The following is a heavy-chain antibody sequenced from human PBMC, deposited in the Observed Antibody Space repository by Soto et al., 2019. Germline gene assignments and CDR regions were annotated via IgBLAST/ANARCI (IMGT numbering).Heavy chain of an antibody. CDR1: GYTFTSYA. J-gene: IGHJ6*02. CDR3: ARDPPARCSYGYSPYYYYGMDV. Sequence: ASVKVSCKASGYTFTSYAMNWVRQAPGQRLEWMGWINAGNGNTKYSQKFQGRVTITRDTSASTAYMELSSLRSEDTAVYYCARDPPARCSYGYSPYYYYGMDVWGQGTTVTVSS. CDR2: INAGNGNT. D-gene: IGHD5-18*01. V-gene: IGHV1-3*01.